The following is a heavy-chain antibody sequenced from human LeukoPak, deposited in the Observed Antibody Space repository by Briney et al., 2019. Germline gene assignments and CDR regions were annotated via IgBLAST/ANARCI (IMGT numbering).Heavy chain of an antibody. CDR2: ISSNGGST. CDR3: ARASYYYFFDL. D-gene: IGHD3-3*01. Sequence: GPLRLSCAASGLTFLAYAMHWVRPATGKGLDYVSAISSNGGSTYYANSVKGRFTISRDNSKNTLYLQMGSLRAEDMAVYYCARASYYYFFDLWGRGTLVTVSS. J-gene: IGHJ2*01. CDR1: GLTFLAYA. V-gene: IGHV3-64*01.